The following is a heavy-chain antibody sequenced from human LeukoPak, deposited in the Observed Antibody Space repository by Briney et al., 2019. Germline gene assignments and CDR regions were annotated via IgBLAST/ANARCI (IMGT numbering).Heavy chain of an antibody. D-gene: IGHD3-3*01. CDR3: ARGPTYYDFWSGYYGFDY. Sequence: SVKVSCKASGGTFSSYAISWVRQAPGQGLEWMGGIIPIFGTANYAQKFQGRVTITTDESTSTAYMELSSLRSEDTAAYYCARGPTYYDFWSGYYGFDYWGQGTLVTVSS. CDR2: IIPIFGTA. J-gene: IGHJ4*02. V-gene: IGHV1-69*05. CDR1: GGTFSSYA.